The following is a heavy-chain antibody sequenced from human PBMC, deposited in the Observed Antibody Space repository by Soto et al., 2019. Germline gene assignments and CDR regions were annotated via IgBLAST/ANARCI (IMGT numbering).Heavy chain of an antibody. V-gene: IGHV3-30*18. CDR1: GFTFSSYG. Sequence: QVQLVESGGGVVQPGRSLRLSCVASGFTFSSYGMHWVRQAPGKGLEWVAIISYDGSNTYYADSVKGRFTISRDNSKNTLYLPMNSLRAEDASVYYCAKVGGLSGSDYISSSSYFDYWGQGTRVNVSS. J-gene: IGHJ4*02. CDR3: AKVGGLSGSDYISSSSYFDY. D-gene: IGHD1-26*01. CDR2: ISYDGSNT.